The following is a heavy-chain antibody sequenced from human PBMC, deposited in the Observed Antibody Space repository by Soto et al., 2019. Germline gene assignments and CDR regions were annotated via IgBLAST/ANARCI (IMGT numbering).Heavy chain of an antibody. CDR2: IYYTGNT. Sequence: QVQLQESGPGLVKPSQTLSLTCTVSGGSISSTISYWSWIRQHPGEGPEWIGYIYYTGNTYYNPSLKSRVIISVDTSENQFSLKLTSVTVADTAVYYCAREGGSGVDYWGQGAQVTVSS. CDR1: GGSISSTISY. J-gene: IGHJ4*02. D-gene: IGHD3-16*01. CDR3: AREGGSGVDY. V-gene: IGHV4-31*03.